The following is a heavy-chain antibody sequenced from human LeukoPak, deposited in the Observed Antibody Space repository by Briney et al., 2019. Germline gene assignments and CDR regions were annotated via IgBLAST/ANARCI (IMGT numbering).Heavy chain of an antibody. CDR2: IYYSGNA. CDR3: ARGGSSLDS. CDR1: GPSINGYF. J-gene: IGHJ4*02. Sequence: PSETLSLTCTVSGPSINGYFWHWIRQPPGKGLEWIGYIYYSGNANYNPSLYNPSLKSRLTILVDTSKNQFSLKLSSVAAVDTAVYYWARGGSSLDSWGQGTLVTVSS. V-gene: IGHV4-59*01. D-gene: IGHD6-13*01.